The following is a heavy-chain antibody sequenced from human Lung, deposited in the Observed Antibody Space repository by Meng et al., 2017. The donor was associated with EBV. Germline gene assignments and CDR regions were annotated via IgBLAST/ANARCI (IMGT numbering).Heavy chain of an antibody. Sequence: EGQVVESGGALVPPGVALRLCCAACGFTFSSYWMHWVRQAPGKGLEWISRINEDGRTTSYADSVKGRFTISRDNTKNTLYLQLNSLRVDDTALYFCSRDLAGPYDDWGQGTLVTVSS. CDR3: SRDLAGPYDD. V-gene: IGHV3-74*01. D-gene: IGHD3-3*02. J-gene: IGHJ4*02. CDR2: INEDGRTT. CDR1: GFTFSSYW.